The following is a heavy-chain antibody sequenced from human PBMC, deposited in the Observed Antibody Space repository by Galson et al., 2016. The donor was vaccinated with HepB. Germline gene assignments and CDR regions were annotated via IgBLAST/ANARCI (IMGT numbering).Heavy chain of an antibody. D-gene: IGHD3-16*01. CDR2: TAYDGSNK. V-gene: IGHV3-30*18. CDR1: GLTFNYYG. J-gene: IGHJ4*02. Sequence: SLRLSCAASGLTFNYYGMIWVRQAPGKGLEWVAVTAYDGSNKYYADSVKGRFTISRDNSKNTLYLQMNSLRPEDTAVYFCAKAGYHGADAYYYYFDYWGQGTLVTVSS. CDR3: AKAGYHGADAYYYYFDY.